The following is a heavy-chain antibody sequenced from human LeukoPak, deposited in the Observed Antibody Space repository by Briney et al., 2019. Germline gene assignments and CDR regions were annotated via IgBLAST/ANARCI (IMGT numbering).Heavy chain of an antibody. V-gene: IGHV4-59*08. Sequence: PSETLSLTCTVSGGSISSYYWSWIRQPPGKGLEWIGYIYYSGSTNYNPSLKSRVTISVDTSKNQFSLKLSSVTAADTAVYYCARHFLRGKGVDDLVLRYFDWLPETGFDPWGQGTLVTVSS. CDR3: ARHFLRGKGVDDLVLRYFDWLPETGFDP. J-gene: IGHJ5*02. CDR1: GGSISSYY. D-gene: IGHD3-9*01. CDR2: IYYSGST.